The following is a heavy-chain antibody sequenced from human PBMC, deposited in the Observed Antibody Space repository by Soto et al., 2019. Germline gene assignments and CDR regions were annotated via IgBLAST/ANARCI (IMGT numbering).Heavy chain of an antibody. Sequence: PSETLSLTCAVYGGSFSGYYWSWIRQPPGKGLEWIGEINHSGSTNYNPSLKSRVTISVDTSKNQFSLKLSSVTAADTAVYYCARVGIAAAGACLDYWGQGPLVTGSS. D-gene: IGHD6-13*01. CDR1: GGSFSGYY. V-gene: IGHV4-34*01. CDR2: INHSGST. CDR3: ARVGIAAAGACLDY. J-gene: IGHJ4*02.